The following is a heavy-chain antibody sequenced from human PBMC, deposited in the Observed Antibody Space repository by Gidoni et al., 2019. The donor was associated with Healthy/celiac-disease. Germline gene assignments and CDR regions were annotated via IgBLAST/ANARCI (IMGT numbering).Heavy chain of an antibody. CDR2: IYPGDYDT. J-gene: IGHJ4*02. D-gene: IGHD3-22*01. Sequence: EVQLMQPGAEVKKPGESRKISCKGSGYSFTSYWIGWVLQMPGKGLEWMWIIYPGDYDTRYSPSCQGQVTISADKSISTAYLQWSSLKASDTAMYYCARCWGGYDSSGYGYFDYWGQGTLVTVSS. CDR3: ARCWGGYDSSGYGYFDY. V-gene: IGHV5-51*01. CDR1: GYSFTSYW.